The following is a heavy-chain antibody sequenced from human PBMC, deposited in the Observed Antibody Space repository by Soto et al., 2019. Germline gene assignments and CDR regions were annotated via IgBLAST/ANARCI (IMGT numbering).Heavy chain of an antibody. CDR2: INPIFRRT. CDR1: GGTFSSYA. J-gene: IGHJ6*02. V-gene: IGHV1-69*01. Sequence: QVQLVQSGAEVEKPGSSVKVSCKASGGTFSSYAFSWVRQAPGQGLEWMGGINPIFRRTHYAQNFLGRVTITADESTSTVYMELSSLRSEDTALYYCARREYDDYIWDYYGMDVWGQGTSVTVSS. CDR3: ARREYDDYIWDYYGMDV. D-gene: IGHD3-16*01.